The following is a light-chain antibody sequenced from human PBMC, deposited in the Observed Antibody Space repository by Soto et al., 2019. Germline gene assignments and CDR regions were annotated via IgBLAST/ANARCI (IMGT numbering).Light chain of an antibody. Sequence: DVQMTQSPSSLSASVGDRVTITCRASQDINSYLAWYQQKPGNAPKSLIYAESSLQTGVPSRFSGSESGTDFTLTINNLQPEDSATYYCQQYNIYPLTFGGGTKVEIK. CDR1: QDINSY. J-gene: IGKJ4*01. CDR3: QQYNIYPLT. CDR2: AES. V-gene: IGKV1D-16*01.